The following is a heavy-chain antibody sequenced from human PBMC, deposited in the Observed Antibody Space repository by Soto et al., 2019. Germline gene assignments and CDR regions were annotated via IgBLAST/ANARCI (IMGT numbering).Heavy chain of an antibody. CDR3: AKGGAARPDY. D-gene: IGHD6-6*01. CDR2: ISYDGSNK. CDR1: GFTFSSYG. J-gene: IGHJ4*02. Sequence: GGSLRLSCAASGFTFSSYGMHWVRQAPGKGLEWVAVISYDGSNKYYADSVKGRFTISRDNSKNTLYLQMNSLRAEDTAVYYCAKGGAARPDYWGQGTLVTVSS. V-gene: IGHV3-30*18.